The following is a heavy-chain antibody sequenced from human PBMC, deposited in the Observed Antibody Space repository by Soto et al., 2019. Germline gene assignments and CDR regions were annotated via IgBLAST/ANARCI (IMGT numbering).Heavy chain of an antibody. V-gene: IGHV3-11*01. J-gene: IGHJ4*02. D-gene: IGHD3-22*01. CDR3: ARDLGYYDSSGYFDY. CDR2: ISSSGSII. Sequence: PGGSLRLSCAASGFTFSYYYMIWIRQAPGKGLEWVSYISSSGSIIYYADSVKGRFTISRDNAKNSLYLQMNSLRAEDAAVYYCARDLGYYDSSGYFDYWGQGTPVTVSS. CDR1: GFTFSYYY.